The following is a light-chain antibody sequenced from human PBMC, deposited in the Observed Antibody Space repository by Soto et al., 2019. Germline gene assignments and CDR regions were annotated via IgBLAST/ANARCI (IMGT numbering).Light chain of an antibody. J-gene: IGKJ4*01. CDR2: VAS. CDR1: QSVSNN. CDR3: QQYSHWPPLT. V-gene: IGKV3-15*01. Sequence: EVVLRQSPGTLSLSPGQRATLSCRASQSVSNNLSWYQVKPGQAPRLLIYVASTRATGIPARFSGSGSGTEFTLTISSLQSEDFAVYYCQQYSHWPPLTFGGGTKVDI.